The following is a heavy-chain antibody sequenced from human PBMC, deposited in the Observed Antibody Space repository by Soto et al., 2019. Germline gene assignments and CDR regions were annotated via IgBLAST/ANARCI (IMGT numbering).Heavy chain of an antibody. D-gene: IGHD3-9*01. CDR2: ISAYNGNT. J-gene: IGHJ4*02. CDR1: GYTFTSYG. Sequence: ASVKVSCKASGYTFTSYGISWVRQAPGQGLEWMGWISAYNGNTNYAQKLQGRVTMTTDTSTSTAYMELRSLRSDDTAVYYCARDLALYSDILPDIPKVAYFDYWGQGTLVTVSS. V-gene: IGHV1-18*01. CDR3: ARDLALYSDILPDIPKVAYFDY.